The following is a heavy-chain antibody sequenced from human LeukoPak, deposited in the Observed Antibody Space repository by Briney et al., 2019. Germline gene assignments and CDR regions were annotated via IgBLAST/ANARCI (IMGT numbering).Heavy chain of an antibody. D-gene: IGHD4-23*01. CDR1: GFNFVDYA. J-gene: IGHJ4*02. CDR3: ARDYGGSSPFDY. V-gene: IGHV3-48*03. CDR2: ISSSGSTI. Sequence: PGRPLRLSCAASGFNFVDYAMHWVRQAPGKGLEWVSYISSSGSTIYYADSVKGRFTISRDNAKNSLYLQMSSLRAEDTAVYYCARDYGGSSPFDYWGQGTLVTVSS.